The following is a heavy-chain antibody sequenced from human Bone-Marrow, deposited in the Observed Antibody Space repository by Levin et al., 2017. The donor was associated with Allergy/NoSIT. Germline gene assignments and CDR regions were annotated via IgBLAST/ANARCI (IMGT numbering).Heavy chain of an antibody. CDR3: ATTGIAAAGTIDP. V-gene: IGHV3-30*03. J-gene: IGHJ5*02. CDR1: GFTFSSYG. Sequence: GGSLRLSCAASGFTFSSYGMHWVRQAPGKGLEWVAVISYDGSNKYYADSVKGRFTISRDNSKNTLYLQMNSLRAEDTAVYYCATTGIAAAGTIDPWGQGTLVTVSS. D-gene: IGHD6-13*01. CDR2: ISYDGSNK.